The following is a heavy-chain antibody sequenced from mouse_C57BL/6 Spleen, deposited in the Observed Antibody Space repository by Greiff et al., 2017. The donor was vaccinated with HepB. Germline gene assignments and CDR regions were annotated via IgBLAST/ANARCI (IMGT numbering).Heavy chain of an antibody. J-gene: IGHJ1*03. CDR1: GYTFTSYW. Sequence: EVQLQQSGTVLARPGASVKMSCKTSGYTFTSYWMHWVKQRPGQGLEWIGAIYPGNSDTSYNQKFKGKAKLTAVTSASTAYMELSSLTNEDSAVYYCTRDYGYDGYFDVWGTGTTVTVSS. CDR2: IYPGNSDT. D-gene: IGHD2-2*01. V-gene: IGHV1-5*01. CDR3: TRDYGYDGYFDV.